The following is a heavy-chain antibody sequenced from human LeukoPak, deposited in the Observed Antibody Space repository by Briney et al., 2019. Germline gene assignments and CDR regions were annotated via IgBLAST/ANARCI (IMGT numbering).Heavy chain of an antibody. CDR1: GGSISSGGYS. V-gene: IGHV4-30-2*01. Sequence: SQTLSLTCAVSGGSISSGGYSWSWIRQPPGKGLEWIGYIYHSGSTYHNPSLKSRVAISVDRSKNQFSLKLSSVTAADTAVYYCARVAGTTPRFDYWGQGTLVTVSS. D-gene: IGHD1-7*01. J-gene: IGHJ4*02. CDR2: IYHSGST. CDR3: ARVAGTTPRFDY.